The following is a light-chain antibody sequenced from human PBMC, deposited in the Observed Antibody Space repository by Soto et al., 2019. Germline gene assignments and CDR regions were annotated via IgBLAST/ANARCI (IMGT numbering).Light chain of an antibody. V-gene: IGLV2-14*01. Sequence: QSALTQPASGAGCPGQSITISCTGTSSDVGGYNYVSWCQQYPGKARKLRICEVSNGPSGVSIRFSGSKSGNTASLTISRLQAQEEADYYCSSYPSSILLFXGRTPVTV. CDR3: SSYPSSILL. CDR2: EVS. CDR1: SSDVGGYNY. J-gene: IGLJ3*02.